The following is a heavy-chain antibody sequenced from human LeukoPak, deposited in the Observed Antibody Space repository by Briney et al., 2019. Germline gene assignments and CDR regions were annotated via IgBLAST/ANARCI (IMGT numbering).Heavy chain of an antibody. CDR1: GGSISSYY. CDR3: AAGVDGYNTYDY. D-gene: IGHD5-24*01. J-gene: IGHJ4*02. Sequence: SETLSLTCTVSGGSISSYYWSWIRQPPGKGLEWIGYIYYSGSTNYNPSLKSRVTISVDTSKNQFSLKLSSVTAADTAVYYCAAGVDGYNTYDYWGQGTLVTVSS. CDR2: IYYSGST. V-gene: IGHV4-59*01.